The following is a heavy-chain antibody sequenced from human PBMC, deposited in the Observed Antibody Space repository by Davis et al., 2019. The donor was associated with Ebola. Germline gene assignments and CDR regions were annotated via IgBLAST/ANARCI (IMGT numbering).Heavy chain of an antibody. V-gene: IGHV3-48*02. J-gene: IGHJ4*01. Sequence: PGGSLRLSCAASGFTFSSYGMNWVRQAPGKGLEWVSYISSSSSTISYADSVRSRFTISRDYAKNSLYLQMDSLRDEDTAVYYCARGGTLDYWGHGTLVTVS. CDR2: ISSSSSTI. CDR1: GFTFSSYG. CDR3: ARGGTLDY. D-gene: IGHD1-26*01.